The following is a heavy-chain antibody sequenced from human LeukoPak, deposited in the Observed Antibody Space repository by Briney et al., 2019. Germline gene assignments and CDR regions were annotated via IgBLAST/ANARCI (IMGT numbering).Heavy chain of an antibody. Sequence: ASVKVSCKASGYTFTGYYMHWVRQAPGQGLEWMGWINPNSGGTNYAQKFQGRVTMTRDTSISTAYMELSRLRSDDTAVYYCAREYSSGWARHNWFDPWGQGTLVTVSS. D-gene: IGHD6-19*01. V-gene: IGHV1-2*02. CDR3: AREYSSGWARHNWFDP. CDR1: GYTFTGYY. J-gene: IGHJ5*02. CDR2: INPNSGGT.